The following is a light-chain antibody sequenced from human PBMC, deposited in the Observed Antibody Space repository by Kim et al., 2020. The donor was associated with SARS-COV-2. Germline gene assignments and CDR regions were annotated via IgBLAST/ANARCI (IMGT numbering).Light chain of an antibody. CDR3: QQSNNFPIT. J-gene: IGKJ5*01. V-gene: IGKV1-12*01. CDR2: AAS. Sequence: DVQMTQSPSSVSASVGDRVTISCQASQGIASWLAWYQQKPGKAPQLLIYAASGLQNGVPSRFSGSGSGTDFTLTISSLQPEDSATYFCQQSNNFPITFGQGTRLEIK. CDR1: QGIASW.